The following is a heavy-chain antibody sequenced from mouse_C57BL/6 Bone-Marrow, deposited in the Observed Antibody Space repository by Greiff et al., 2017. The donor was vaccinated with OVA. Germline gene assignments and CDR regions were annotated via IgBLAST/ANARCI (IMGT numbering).Heavy chain of an antibody. V-gene: IGHV1-15*01. CDR3: TREDSSSDS. Sequence: QVHVKQSGAELVRPGASVTLSCKASGYTFTDYEMHWVKQTPVHGLEWIGAIDPETGGTAYNQKFKGKAILTADKSSSTAYMELRSLTSEDSAVYYCTREDSSSDSGGTGTTVTVSS. CDR1: GYTFTDYE. J-gene: IGHJ1*03. CDR2: IDPETGGT. D-gene: IGHD1-1*01.